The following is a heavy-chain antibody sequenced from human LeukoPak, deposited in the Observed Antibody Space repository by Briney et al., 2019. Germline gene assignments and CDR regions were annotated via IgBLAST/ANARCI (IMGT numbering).Heavy chain of an antibody. CDR3: ARGLPGYSGGDDAFDF. V-gene: IGHV4-59*01. J-gene: IGHJ3*01. CDR1: SDSINNKY. Sequence: SETLSLTCSVSSDSINNKYWTWIRQPPGKGLEWIGYIYYSGSTNYNPSLKSRVTISVDTSKNQFSLKLSSVTAADTAMYYCARGLPGYSGGDDAFDFWGQGTVVTVS. D-gene: IGHD6-19*01. CDR2: IYYSGST.